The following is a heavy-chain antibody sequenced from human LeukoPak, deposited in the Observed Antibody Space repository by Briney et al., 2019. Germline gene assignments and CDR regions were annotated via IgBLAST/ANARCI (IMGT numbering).Heavy chain of an antibody. J-gene: IGHJ4*02. CDR1: GFTFTTYW. CDR2: ISGSGGST. V-gene: IGHV3-23*01. CDR3: AKDWSFTAMVIGGFDY. Sequence: HGESLRLSCAASGFTFTTYWMSWVRQLPGKGLEWVSAISGSGGSTYYADSVKGRFTISRDNSKNTLYLQMNSLRAEDTAVYYCAKDWSFTAMVIGGFDYWGQGTLVTVSS. D-gene: IGHD5-18*01.